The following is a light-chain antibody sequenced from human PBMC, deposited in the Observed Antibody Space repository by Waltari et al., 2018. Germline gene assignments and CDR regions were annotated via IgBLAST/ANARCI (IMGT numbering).Light chain of an antibody. CDR3: QQFSNFPVIA. V-gene: IGKV1D-13*01. Sequence: AIQLTQSPSSLSAYVGDRVTITCRASQDISSALAWYQQKPGDPPKLLIYDASSLQTGVPSRFSGSRSGTYFTLTISSLQSEDSANYYCQQFSNFPVIAFGRGTRLEIK. J-gene: IGKJ5*01. CDR2: DAS. CDR1: QDISSA.